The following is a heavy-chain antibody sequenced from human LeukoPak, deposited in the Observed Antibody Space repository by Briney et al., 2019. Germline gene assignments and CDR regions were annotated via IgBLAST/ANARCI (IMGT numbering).Heavy chain of an antibody. V-gene: IGHV1-2*02. CDR3: ASIRGYSSGWSPGDY. D-gene: IGHD6-19*01. Sequence: GASVKVSCKASGYTFTGYYMHWVRQAPGQGLEWMGWINPNSGGTNYAQKFQGRVTVTRDTSISTAYMELSGLRSDDTAVYYCASIRGYSSGWSPGDYWGQGTLVTVSS. CDR1: GYTFTGYY. J-gene: IGHJ4*02. CDR2: INPNSGGT.